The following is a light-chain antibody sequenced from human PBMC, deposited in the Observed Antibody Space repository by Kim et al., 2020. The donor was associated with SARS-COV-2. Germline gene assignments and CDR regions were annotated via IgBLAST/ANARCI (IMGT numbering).Light chain of an antibody. J-gene: IGKJ1*01. CDR2: DAS. CDR1: QDINNC. V-gene: IGKV1-33*01. Sequence: DIQMTQSPSSLSASVGDRVTITCQASQDINNCLNWYQHKPGKAPKVLIYDASSLETGVPSRFSGSGSGTDFTFTISSLQPEDIATYYCQQYEDLPTFGQGTKVDIK. CDR3: QQYEDLPT.